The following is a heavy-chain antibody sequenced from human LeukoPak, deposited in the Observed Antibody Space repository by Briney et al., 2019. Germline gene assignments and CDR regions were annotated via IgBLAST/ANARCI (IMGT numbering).Heavy chain of an antibody. J-gene: IGHJ2*01. CDR2: INPKSGGT. Sequence: ASVKVSCKASGYTFSGYYMHWVRQAPGQGLEWMGWINPKSGGTNEAQKFHDRVTMTRDMSTSTAYMELSSLRSEDTAVYYCAAETMITFGGVTPPDLWGRGTLVTVSS. CDR1: GYTFSGYY. V-gene: IGHV1-2*02. CDR3: AAETMITFGGVTPPDL. D-gene: IGHD3-16*01.